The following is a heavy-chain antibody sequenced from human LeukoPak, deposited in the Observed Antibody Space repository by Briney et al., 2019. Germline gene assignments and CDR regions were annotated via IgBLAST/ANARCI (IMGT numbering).Heavy chain of an antibody. V-gene: IGHV3-66*01. CDR3: ASENMGYSYGFNY. CDR2: IYSGGST. CDR1: GFTVSSNY. D-gene: IGHD5-18*01. J-gene: IGHJ4*02. Sequence: GGSLRLSCAASGFTVSSNYMSWVRQAPGKGLEWVSVIYSGGSTYYADSVKGRFTISRDNSKNTLYLQMNSLRAEDTAVYYCASENMGYSYGFNYWGQGTLVTVSS.